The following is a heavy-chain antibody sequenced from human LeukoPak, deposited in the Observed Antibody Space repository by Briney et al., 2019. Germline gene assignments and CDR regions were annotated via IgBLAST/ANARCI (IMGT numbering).Heavy chain of an antibody. CDR2: IYSGGST. V-gene: IGHV3-53*01. J-gene: IGHJ6*02. D-gene: IGHD3-3*01. Sequence: GGSLRLSCAASGFTVSSNYMSWVRQAPGKGLEWVSVIYSGGSTYYADSVKGRFTNSRDNSKNTLYLQMNSLRAEDTAVYYCARDESPWSGYYTKNYYYGMDVWGQGTTVTVSS. CDR3: ARDESPWSGYYTKNYYYGMDV. CDR1: GFTVSSNY.